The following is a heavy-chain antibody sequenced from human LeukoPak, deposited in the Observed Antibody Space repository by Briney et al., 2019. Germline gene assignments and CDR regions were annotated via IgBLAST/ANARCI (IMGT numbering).Heavy chain of an antibody. D-gene: IGHD4-17*01. Sequence: GSLRLSCAASGFTFSSYVMHWVRQAPGKGLEWVAFISYDGSSKYYADSVKGRCTISRDNFKNTVYLQMNSLRAEDTAVYYCAKDMDHDYDDYGFDYWGQGTPVTVSS. V-gene: IGHV3-30*18. CDR3: AKDMDHDYDDYGFDY. CDR1: GFTFSSYV. CDR2: ISYDGSSK. J-gene: IGHJ4*02.